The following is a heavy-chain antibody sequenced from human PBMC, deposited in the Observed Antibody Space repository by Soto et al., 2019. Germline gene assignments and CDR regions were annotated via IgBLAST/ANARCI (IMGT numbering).Heavy chain of an antibody. Sequence: GESLKISCQASGYTFTNYWIAWVRQKPGKGLEWMGIVYPGDSDTRYSPSIQGQVTISADKSTTIAYLQWSGLTASDTAIYYCARQWYTHGVTRERGYYGLDVWGQGTTVTVSS. CDR3: ARQWYTHGVTRERGYYGLDV. D-gene: IGHD2-15*01. CDR1: GYTFTNYW. CDR2: VYPGDSDT. V-gene: IGHV5-51*01. J-gene: IGHJ6*02.